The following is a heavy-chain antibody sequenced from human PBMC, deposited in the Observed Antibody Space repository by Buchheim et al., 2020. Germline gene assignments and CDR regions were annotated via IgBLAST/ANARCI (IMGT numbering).Heavy chain of an antibody. D-gene: IGHD2-15*01. Sequence: QVQLVESGGGVVQPGRSLRLSCAASGFTFSSYGMHWVRQAPGKGLEWVAVIWYDGSNKYYADSVKGRFTISRDNSKNTLYLQMNSLRAEDTAVYYCAREQCSGGSCYSAYYGMDVWGQGTT. V-gene: IGHV3-33*01. CDR3: AREQCSGGSCYSAYYGMDV. J-gene: IGHJ6*02. CDR1: GFTFSSYG. CDR2: IWYDGSNK.